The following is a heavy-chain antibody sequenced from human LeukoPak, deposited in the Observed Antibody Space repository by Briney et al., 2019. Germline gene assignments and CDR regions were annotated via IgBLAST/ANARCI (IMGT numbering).Heavy chain of an antibody. J-gene: IGHJ4*02. D-gene: IGHD6-13*01. Sequence: GGSLRLSCAASGFTFSSYGMHWVRQAAGKGLEWVAFIRNNERNKYHADSVKGRFTISRDTSKNTLYLQMNSLRGEDTAVYYCVKDRAALDSWGQGTLVTVSS. CDR2: IRNNERNK. V-gene: IGHV3-30*02. CDR1: GFTFSSYG. CDR3: VKDRAALDS.